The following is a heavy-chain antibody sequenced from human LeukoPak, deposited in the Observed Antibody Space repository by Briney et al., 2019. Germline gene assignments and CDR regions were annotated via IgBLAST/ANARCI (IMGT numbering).Heavy chain of an antibody. CDR2: IYYSGST. V-gene: IGHV4-31*03. Sequence: SETLSLTCTVSGGSISSGGYYWSWIRQHPGKGLEWIGYIYYSGSTYYNPSLKSRVTISVDTSKNQFSLKLSSVTAADTAVYYCVRDGGDYLTHDAFDIWGQGTMVTVSS. CDR1: GGSISSGGYY. CDR3: VRDGGDYLTHDAFDI. D-gene: IGHD4-17*01. J-gene: IGHJ3*02.